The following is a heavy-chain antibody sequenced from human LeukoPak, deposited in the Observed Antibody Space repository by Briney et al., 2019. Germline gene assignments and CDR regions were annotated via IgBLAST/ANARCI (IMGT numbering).Heavy chain of an antibody. CDR1: RFAFRDYR. CDR2: ITSDGSKT. Sequence: GGTLRLSCAASRFAFRDYRMHSGPDAPGEGVGWVSRITSDGSKTTSAAPVKGRLTISREHAKNSSNLRMNSLRAEDTAVYYCARGGYYNILTGFRSRILGFEYWGQGTLVTVSS. V-gene: IGHV3-74*01. J-gene: IGHJ4*02. D-gene: IGHD3-9*01. CDR3: ARGGYYNILTGFRSRILGFEY.